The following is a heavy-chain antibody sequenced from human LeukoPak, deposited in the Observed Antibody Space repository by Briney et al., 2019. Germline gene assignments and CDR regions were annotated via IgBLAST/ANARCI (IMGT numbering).Heavy chain of an antibody. V-gene: IGHV1-18*01. CDR2: ISTYNGDT. Sequence: ASVKVSCKASGYTFTNYGISWVRQAPGQGLEWMGWISTYNGDTKYAENLQGRVTMTTDTSTGTANMELRSLRSDDTAVYYCAREGGWAYSDYGGIHYWGQGTLVTVSS. J-gene: IGHJ4*02. CDR3: AREGGWAYSDYGGIHY. CDR1: GYTFTNYG. D-gene: IGHD4-23*01.